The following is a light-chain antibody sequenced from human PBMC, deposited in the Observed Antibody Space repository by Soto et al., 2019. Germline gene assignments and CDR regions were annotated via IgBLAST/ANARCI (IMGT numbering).Light chain of an antibody. CDR3: QHFVNVPYT. CDR2: AAS. J-gene: IGKJ2*01. CDR1: QDISNF. Sequence: DIQMTQSPSSLSASVGDRVTITCQASQDISNFLNWYQKKAGKAPKLLIYAASNLETGAPSRFSGGGSGTDFTFTISSLQPEDSATYYCQHFVNVPYTFGQGTKLEI. V-gene: IGKV1-33*01.